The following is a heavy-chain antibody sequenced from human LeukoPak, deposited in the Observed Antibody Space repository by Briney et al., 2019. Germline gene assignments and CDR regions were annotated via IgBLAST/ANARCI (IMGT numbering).Heavy chain of an antibody. D-gene: IGHD5-24*01. CDR1: GFTVSSNY. CDR2: IFSGGTT. CDR3: ARALRDGYDY. Sequence: GGSLRLSCAASGFTVSSNYMSWVRQAPGKGLEWVSVIFSGGTTYYADSVKGRFSISRDNSKNTLYLQMNSLRAEDTAVYYCARALRDGYDYWGQGTLVTVSS. V-gene: IGHV3-66*01. J-gene: IGHJ4*02.